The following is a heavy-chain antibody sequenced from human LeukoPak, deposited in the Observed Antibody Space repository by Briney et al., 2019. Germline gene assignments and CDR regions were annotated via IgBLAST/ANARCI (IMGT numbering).Heavy chain of an antibody. J-gene: IGHJ5*02. CDR2: INHSGST. CDR3: ARGENVLRYFDWLGSPDNWFDP. D-gene: IGHD3-9*01. Sequence: SETLSLTCAVHGGSFSGYYWSWIRQPPGKGLEWIGEINHSGSTNYNPSLKSRVTISVDTSKNRFSLKLSSVTAADTAVYYCARGENVLRYFDWLGSPDNWFDPWGQGALVTVSS. CDR1: GGSFSGYY. V-gene: IGHV4-34*01.